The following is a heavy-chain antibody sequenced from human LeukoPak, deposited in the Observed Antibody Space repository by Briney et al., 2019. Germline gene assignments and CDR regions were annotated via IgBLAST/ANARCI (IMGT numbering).Heavy chain of an antibody. V-gene: IGHV3-23*01. Sequence: PGGSLRLSCAASGFTFSTYAMSWVRQAPGKGLEWVSAISGSGGTTYYADSVKGRFTISRDNSKNTLYLQMNSLRAEDTAVYYCARDRLGSFFDYWGQGTLVTVST. D-gene: IGHD1-26*01. CDR3: ARDRLGSFFDY. J-gene: IGHJ4*02. CDR1: GFTFSTYA. CDR2: ISGSGGTT.